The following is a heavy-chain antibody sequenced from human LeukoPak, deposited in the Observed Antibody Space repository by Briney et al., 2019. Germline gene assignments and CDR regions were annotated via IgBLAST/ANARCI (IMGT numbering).Heavy chain of an antibody. Sequence: GASVKVSCKVSGYTFTSYGISWVRQAPGQGLEWMGWISAYNGNTNYAQKLQGRVTMTTDTSTSTAYMELRSLRSDDTAVYYCARGPAYYYDSSGYYYWGQGTLVTVSS. J-gene: IGHJ4*02. V-gene: IGHV1-18*01. CDR1: GYTFTSYG. D-gene: IGHD3-22*01. CDR2: ISAYNGNT. CDR3: ARGPAYYYDSSGYYY.